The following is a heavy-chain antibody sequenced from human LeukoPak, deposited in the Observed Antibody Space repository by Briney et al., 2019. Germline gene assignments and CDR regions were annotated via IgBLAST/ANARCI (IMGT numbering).Heavy chain of an antibody. CDR3: ARDGRYCSSTNCYFDY. D-gene: IGHD2-2*01. CDR1: GFTFSSYE. J-gene: IGHJ4*02. Sequence: GGSLRLSCAASGFTFSSYEMNWVRQVPGKGLEWISYISSSGSTIYFADSVKGRFTISRDNAKNSLYLQMNSLRADDTAVYFCARDGRYCSSTNCYFDYWGQGTLVTVSS. V-gene: IGHV3-48*03. CDR2: ISSSGSTI.